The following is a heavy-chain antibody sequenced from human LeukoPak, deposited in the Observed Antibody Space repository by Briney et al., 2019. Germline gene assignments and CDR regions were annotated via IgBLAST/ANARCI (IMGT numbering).Heavy chain of an antibody. CDR1: GFTFSTYG. CDR3: GFDTGFDY. V-gene: IGHV3-23*01. Sequence: GGSLRLSCAASGFTFSTYGMTWVRQAPGRGLEWVSAISGSAARTFYADSVKGRFTISRDNSKNTLYLQMNSLRADDTAVYYCGFDTGFDYWGQGTLVTVSS. CDR2: ISGSAART. J-gene: IGHJ4*02. D-gene: IGHD5-18*01.